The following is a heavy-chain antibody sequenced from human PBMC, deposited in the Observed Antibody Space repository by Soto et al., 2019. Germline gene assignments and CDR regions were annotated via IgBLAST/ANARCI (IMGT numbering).Heavy chain of an antibody. V-gene: IGHV4-38-2*01. Sequence: PTEDLPVTTAVSGDSISSGDGWAWSWHPQVKWLVWFGSIYHSGTTYYIPSFNSRVTISVDTSKNQFSLKLSSVTAADSAVYYCARTENGGYYPYF. J-gene: IGHJ4*01. D-gene: IGHD3-3*01. CDR1: GDSISSGDG. CDR3: ARTENGGYYPYF. CDR2: IYHSGTT.